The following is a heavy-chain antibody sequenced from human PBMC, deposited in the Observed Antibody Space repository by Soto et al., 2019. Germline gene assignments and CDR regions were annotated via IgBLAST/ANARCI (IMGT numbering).Heavy chain of an antibody. J-gene: IGHJ6*02. V-gene: IGHV3-23*01. CDR1: GFTFSSYA. D-gene: IGHD3-22*01. Sequence: VGSLRLSCAASGFTFSSYAMSWVRQAPGKGLEWVSAISGSGGSTYYADSVKGRFTISRDNSKNTLYLQMNSLRAEDTAVYYCAKVVVIIKRKDYGMDVWGQGTTVTVSS. CDR2: ISGSGGST. CDR3: AKVVVIIKRKDYGMDV.